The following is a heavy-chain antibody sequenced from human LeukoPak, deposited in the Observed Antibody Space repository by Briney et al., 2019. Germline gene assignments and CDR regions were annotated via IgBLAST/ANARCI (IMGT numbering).Heavy chain of an antibody. CDR3: ASGRQLGY. Sequence: GRSLRLSCAASGFTFSSYGMHWVRQAPGKGLEWVANIKQDGSEKYYVDSVKGRFTISRDNAKNSLYLQMNSLRAEDTALYYCASGRQLGYWGQGTLVTVSS. CDR2: IKQDGSEK. CDR1: GFTFSSYG. J-gene: IGHJ4*02. D-gene: IGHD3-16*01. V-gene: IGHV3-7*01.